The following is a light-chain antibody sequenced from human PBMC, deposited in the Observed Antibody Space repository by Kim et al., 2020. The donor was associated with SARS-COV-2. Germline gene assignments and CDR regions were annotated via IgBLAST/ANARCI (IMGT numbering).Light chain of an antibody. Sequence: DIQMTQSPSSLSASVGDRVTITCRASQSISTYLNWYQQRPGEAPKLLIYAASSWQSGVPSRFSGSASGTDFALTINSLQPEDSATYYCQQSYSTPYTCGQETKLEI. J-gene: IGKJ2*01. CDR3: QQSYSTPYT. CDR2: AAS. V-gene: IGKV1-39*01. CDR1: QSISTY.